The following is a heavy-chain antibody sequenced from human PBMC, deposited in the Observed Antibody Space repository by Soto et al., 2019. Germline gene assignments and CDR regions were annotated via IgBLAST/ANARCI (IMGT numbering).Heavy chain of an antibody. CDR1: GYTFTSYG. Sequence: ASVKVSCKASGYTFTSYGISWVRQAPGQGLEWMGWISAYNGNTNYAQKLQGRVTMTTDTSTSTAYMELRSLRSDDTAVYYCVRDRGQLYYYYYMDVWGKGTTVTVSS. V-gene: IGHV1-18*01. CDR2: ISAYNGNT. CDR3: VRDRGQLYYYYYMDV. D-gene: IGHD5-18*01. J-gene: IGHJ6*03.